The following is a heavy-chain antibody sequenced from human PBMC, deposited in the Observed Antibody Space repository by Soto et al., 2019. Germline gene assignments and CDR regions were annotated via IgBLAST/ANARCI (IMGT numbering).Heavy chain of an antibody. CDR2: IKSKTDGGTA. D-gene: IGHD3-16*01. V-gene: IGHV3-15*01. J-gene: IGHJ4*02. CDR3: TTESGYLGGTLDY. CDR1: AFIFSNAW. Sequence: EVQLVESGGGLVKPGGSLRLSCAASAFIFSNAWMSWVRQAPGKGLEWVGRIKSKTDGGTADYAAPVKGRLTISRDESKKTLYLQMNSLKTEDTAVYYCTTESGYLGGTLDYWGQGTLVTVSS.